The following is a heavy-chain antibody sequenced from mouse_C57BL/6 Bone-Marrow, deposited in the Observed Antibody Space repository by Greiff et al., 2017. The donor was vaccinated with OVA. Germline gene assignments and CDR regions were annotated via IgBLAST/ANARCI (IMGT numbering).Heavy chain of an antibody. D-gene: IGHD1-1*01. CDR3: AREATVGHFDY. CDR1: GFTFSSSA. Sequence: EVHLVESGGGLVKPGGSLKLSCAASGFTFSSSAMSWVRQTPEKRLEWVATISDGGSYTYYPAYVKGRCTITRDNAKNNLYLQMSHLQSEDTAMYYCAREATVGHFDYWGQGTTLTVSS. V-gene: IGHV5-4*01. CDR2: ISDGGSYT. J-gene: IGHJ2*01.